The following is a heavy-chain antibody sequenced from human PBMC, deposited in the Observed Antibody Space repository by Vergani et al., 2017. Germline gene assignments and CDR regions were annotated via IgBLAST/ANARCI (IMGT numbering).Heavy chain of an antibody. D-gene: IGHD3-10*01. CDR2: INHSGST. CDR3: ARGNLFRAFDY. CDR1: GGSFSGYY. Sequence: HVQLQQWGAGLLKPSETLSLTCAVYGGSFSGYYWSWIRQPPGKGLEWIGEINHSGSTNYNPSLKSRVTISVDTSKNQFSLKLSSVTAADTAVYYCARGNLFRAFDYWGQGTLVTVSS. J-gene: IGHJ4*02. V-gene: IGHV4-34*01.